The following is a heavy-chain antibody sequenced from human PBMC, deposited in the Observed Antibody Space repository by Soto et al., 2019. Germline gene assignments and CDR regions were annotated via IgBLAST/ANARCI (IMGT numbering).Heavy chain of an antibody. CDR3: ARNTYEVGHFNL. V-gene: IGHV1-8*01. J-gene: IGHJ4*02. CDR2: MTPNSGNT. CDR1: GYTFTNYD. Sequence: QVQLVQSGAEMKKPGASVKVSCKASGYTFTNYDINWVRQAPGQGLEWLGWMTPNSGNTGYAQKFQGRVTLTRDTSISTAYMELSSLRSEDTAVYYCARNTYEVGHFNLWGKGTLVTVSS. D-gene: IGHD1-26*01.